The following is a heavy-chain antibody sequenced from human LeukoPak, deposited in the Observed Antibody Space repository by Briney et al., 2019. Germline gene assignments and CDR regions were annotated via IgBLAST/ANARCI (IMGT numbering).Heavy chain of an antibody. Sequence: GGSLRLSCAASGFTFSSYAMHWVRQAPGKGLEYVSAISSNGGSTYYANSVKGRFTISRDNSKNTLYLQMGSLRSDDTAVYYCAAADYSNPFDYWGQGTLVTVSS. CDR1: GFTFSSYA. D-gene: IGHD4-11*01. V-gene: IGHV3-64*01. CDR3: AAADYSNPFDY. CDR2: ISSNGGST. J-gene: IGHJ4*02.